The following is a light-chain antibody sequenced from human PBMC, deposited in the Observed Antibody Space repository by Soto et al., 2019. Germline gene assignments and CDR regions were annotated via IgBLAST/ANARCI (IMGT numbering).Light chain of an antibody. CDR1: QAISHY. Sequence: PTYLSAYVGNRVTITCRASQAISHYLNWYQQKPGKAPNLLIFGAKTLQSGVPSRFSGSGYGTDFTLTITTLQPEDVGIYYCHQRTNLPITFGQGTRLE. CDR3: HQRTNLPIT. V-gene: IGKV1-39*01. CDR2: GAK. J-gene: IGKJ5*01.